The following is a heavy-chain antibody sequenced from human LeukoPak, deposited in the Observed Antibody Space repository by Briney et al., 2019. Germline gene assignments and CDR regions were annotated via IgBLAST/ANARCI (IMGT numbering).Heavy chain of an antibody. D-gene: IGHD2-21*01. J-gene: IGHJ5*02. CDR2: IYRGRT. Sequence: SETLSLTCAVSGDYISYESYYWNWIRQAPGKGPEWIGNIYRGRTRLNPSLTSRVAISVDISKRQVSLSLTSVPAADTALYYCAGEGEYGDSYSWGQGALVIVSA. CDR3: AGEGEYGDSYS. V-gene: IGHV4-30-2*01. CDR1: GDYISYESYY.